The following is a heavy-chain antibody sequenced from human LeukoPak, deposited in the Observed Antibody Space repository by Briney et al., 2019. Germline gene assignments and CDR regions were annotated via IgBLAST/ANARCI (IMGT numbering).Heavy chain of an antibody. D-gene: IGHD3-10*01. J-gene: IGHJ5*02. Sequence: GASVTVSCKASGYTFTSYAMNWVRQAPGQGLEWMGWINTNTGNPTYAQGFTGRFVFSLDTSVSTAYLQISSLKAEDTAVYYCARDKAMVRGSNWFDPWGQGTLVTVSS. CDR1: GYTFTSYA. V-gene: IGHV7-4-1*02. CDR2: INTNTGNP. CDR3: ARDKAMVRGSNWFDP.